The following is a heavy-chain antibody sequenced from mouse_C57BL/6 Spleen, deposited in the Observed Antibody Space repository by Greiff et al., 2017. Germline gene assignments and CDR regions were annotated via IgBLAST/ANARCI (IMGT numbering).Heavy chain of an antibody. Sequence: QVQLQQPGAELVKPGASVKLSCKASGYTFTSYWMHWVKQRPGQGLEWIGMIHPNSGSTNYNEKFKSKATLTVDKSSSTAYMQLSSLTSEDSAVYYCARGGGGYYPLAYWGQGTLVTVSA. CDR2: IHPNSGST. CDR3: ARGGGGYYPLAY. D-gene: IGHD2-3*01. CDR1: GYTFTSYW. J-gene: IGHJ3*01. V-gene: IGHV1-64*01.